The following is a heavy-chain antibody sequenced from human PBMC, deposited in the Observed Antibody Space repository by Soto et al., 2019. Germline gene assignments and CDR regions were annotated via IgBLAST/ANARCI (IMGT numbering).Heavy chain of an antibody. CDR2: INPYSGGT. J-gene: IGHJ4*02. CDR1: GYTFTGYY. D-gene: IGHD5-18*01. V-gene: IGHV1-2*02. Sequence: QVQLVQSGAEVKKPGASVRVSCKASGYTFTGYYIHWVRQAPGQGPEWMGWINPYSGGTDFAQKFEGRVAMTGDTPLNTAYMELNSLRSDDTAVYFCARARSGGYTYGPGLDYWGQGTLVTVSS. CDR3: ARARSGGYTYGPGLDY.